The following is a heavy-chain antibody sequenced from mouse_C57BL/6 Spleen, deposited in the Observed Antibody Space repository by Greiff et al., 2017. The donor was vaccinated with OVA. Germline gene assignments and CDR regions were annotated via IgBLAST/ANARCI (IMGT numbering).Heavy chain of an antibody. CDR3: ARFARWDGRDY. CDR1: GYAFTNYL. CDR2: INPGSGGT. D-gene: IGHD3-3*01. J-gene: IGHJ4*01. Sequence: QVQLKQSGAELVRPGTSVKVSCKASGYAFTNYLIEWVKQRPGQGLEWIGVINPGSGGTNYNEKFKGKATLTADKSSSTAYMQLSSLTSEDSAVYFCARFARWDGRDYWGQGTSGTVSS. V-gene: IGHV1-54*01.